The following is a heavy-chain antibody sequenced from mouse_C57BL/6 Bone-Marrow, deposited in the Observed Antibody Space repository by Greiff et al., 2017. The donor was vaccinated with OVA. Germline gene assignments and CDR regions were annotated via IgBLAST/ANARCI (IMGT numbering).Heavy chain of an antibody. Sequence: EVQRVESGGGLVKPGGSLKLSCAASGFTFSDYGMHWVRQAPEKGLEWVAYISSGSSTISYADTVQGRFTISRDNAKNTLFLQMTRLRSEDTAMYYCARNYYSNSYYYAMDYWGQGTSVTVSS. CDR3: ARNYYSNSYYYAMDY. CDR1: GFTFSDYG. J-gene: IGHJ4*01. V-gene: IGHV5-17*01. CDR2: ISSGSSTI. D-gene: IGHD2-5*01.